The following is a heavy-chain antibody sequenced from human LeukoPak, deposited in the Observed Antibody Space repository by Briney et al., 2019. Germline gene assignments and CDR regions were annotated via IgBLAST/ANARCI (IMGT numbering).Heavy chain of an antibody. J-gene: IGHJ4*02. CDR3: ARRLKVTEHFDY. Sequence: SETLSLTCTVSGGSISSTSYYWGWIRQPPGKGLEWIGSIYYTGSTYYNPSLNTRVTMSVDTSKNQFSLKLSSVTAADTAVYYCARRLKVTEHFDYWGQGTLVTVSS. V-gene: IGHV4-39*01. CDR1: GGSISSTSYY. D-gene: IGHD2-21*02. CDR2: IYYTGST.